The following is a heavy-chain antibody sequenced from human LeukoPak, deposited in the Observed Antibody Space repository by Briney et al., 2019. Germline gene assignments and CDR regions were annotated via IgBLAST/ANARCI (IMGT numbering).Heavy chain of an antibody. CDR3: ARLIDTRPPFDY. Sequence: PSETLSLTCAVYGGSFSGYYWSWIRQPPGKGLEWIGEINHSGSTNYNPSLKSRVTISVDTSKNQFSLKLSSVTAADTAVYYCARLIDTRPPFDYWGQGTLVTVSS. D-gene: IGHD3-9*01. CDR2: INHSGST. V-gene: IGHV4-34*01. CDR1: GGSFSGYY. J-gene: IGHJ4*02.